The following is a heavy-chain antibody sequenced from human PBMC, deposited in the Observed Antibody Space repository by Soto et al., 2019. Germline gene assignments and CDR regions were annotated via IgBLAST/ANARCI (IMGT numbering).Heavy chain of an antibody. Sequence: SETLSLTCTVSGGSISSYYWSWIRQPPGKGLEWIGYIYYSGSTNYNPSLKSRVTISVDTSKNQFSLKLSSVTAADTAVYYCAREAWNRAGKNWFDPWGQGTLVTVSS. CDR3: AREAWNRAGKNWFDP. V-gene: IGHV4-59*01. CDR2: IYYSGST. CDR1: GGSISSYY. J-gene: IGHJ5*02. D-gene: IGHD1-1*01.